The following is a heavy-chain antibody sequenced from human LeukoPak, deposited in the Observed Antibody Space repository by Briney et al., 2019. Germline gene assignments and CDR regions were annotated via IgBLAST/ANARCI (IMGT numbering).Heavy chain of an antibody. Sequence: PGGSLRLSCAASGFTFSSYAVSWVRQAPGKGLEWVSSIGSDNKPHYSESVKGRFAISRDNSKSMLFLQLNSLRAEDTALYYCARDLRYYVAMDVWGQGTTVTVSS. CDR1: GFTFSSYA. J-gene: IGHJ6*02. CDR3: ARDLRYYVAMDV. CDR2: IGSDNKP. V-gene: IGHV3-23*01. D-gene: IGHD3-10*02.